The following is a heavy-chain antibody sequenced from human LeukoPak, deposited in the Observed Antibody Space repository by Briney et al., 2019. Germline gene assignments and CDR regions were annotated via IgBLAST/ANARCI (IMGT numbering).Heavy chain of an antibody. CDR1: GFTFSSYE. Sequence: TGGSLRLSCAASGFTFSSYEMNWVRQAPGKGLEWASYISSSGSTIYYADSVKGRFTISRDNAKNSLYLQMNSLRAEDTAVYYCAREGSSNDAFDIWGQGTMVTVSS. V-gene: IGHV3-48*03. CDR3: AREGSSNDAFDI. D-gene: IGHD3-10*01. CDR2: ISSSGSTI. J-gene: IGHJ3*02.